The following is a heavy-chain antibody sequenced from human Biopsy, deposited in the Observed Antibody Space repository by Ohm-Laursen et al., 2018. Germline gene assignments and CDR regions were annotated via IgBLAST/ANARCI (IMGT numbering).Heavy chain of an antibody. CDR2: IYYSVMT. V-gene: IGHV4-59*02. CDR1: GDSVTKYY. D-gene: IGHD4-17*01. CDR3: ASDSGILNYGSFKYYHYYGMDV. Sequence: SETLSLTWTVSGDSVTKYYWSWIRQPPGKGLEWIGHIYYSVMTNYNPSLQSRVSISVDTSRNQVSLTLRSVTAADTAVYYCASDSGILNYGSFKYYHYYGMDVWGQGTKVTVSS. J-gene: IGHJ6*02.